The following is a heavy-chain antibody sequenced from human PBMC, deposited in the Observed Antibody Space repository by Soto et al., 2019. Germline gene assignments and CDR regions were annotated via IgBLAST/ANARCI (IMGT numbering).Heavy chain of an antibody. Sequence: PGGSLRLSCAPSGFTFSSYWMSWVRQAPGKGLEWVANIKQDESEKYYVDSVKGRFTISRDNAKDSLYLQMNSLRAEDTAVYYCARGPKGFCSTGSCFFDYWGQGTLVTVSS. V-gene: IGHV3-7*01. J-gene: IGHJ4*02. CDR2: IKQDESEK. CDR3: ARGPKGFCSTGSCFFDY. CDR1: GFTFSSYW. D-gene: IGHD2-15*01.